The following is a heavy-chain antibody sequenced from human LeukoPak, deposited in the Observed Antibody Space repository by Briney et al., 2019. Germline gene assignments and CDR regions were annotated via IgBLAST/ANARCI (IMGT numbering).Heavy chain of an antibody. CDR2: IYSGGST. D-gene: IGHD3-22*01. Sequence: GESLKISCKGSEYRFTSYWIGWVRQMPGKGLEWVSVIYSGGSTYYADSVKGRFTISRDNSKNTLYLQMNSLRAEDTAVYYCARVRLGDSSTYYYPYFDYWGQGTLVTVSS. V-gene: IGHV3-53*01. J-gene: IGHJ4*02. CDR1: EYRFTSYW. CDR3: ARVRLGDSSTYYYPYFDY.